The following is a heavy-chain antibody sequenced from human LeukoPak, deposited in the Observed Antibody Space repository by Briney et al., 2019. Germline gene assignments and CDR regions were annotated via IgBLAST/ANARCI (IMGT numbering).Heavy chain of an antibody. D-gene: IGHD3-10*01. V-gene: IGHV1-8*01. Sequence: GASVKVSCKASGYTFTSYDINWVRQATGQGLEWMGWMNPNSGNTGYAQKFQGRVTMTRNTSISTAYMELSSLRSEDTAVYYCARGFGELLDSYYYYYMDVWGKGTTVTISS. CDR2: MNPNSGNT. CDR3: ARGFGELLDSYYYYYMDV. J-gene: IGHJ6*03. CDR1: GYTFTSYD.